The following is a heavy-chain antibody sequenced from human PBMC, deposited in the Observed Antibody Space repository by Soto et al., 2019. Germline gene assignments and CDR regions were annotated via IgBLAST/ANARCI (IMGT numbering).Heavy chain of an antibody. CDR2: INAGNGNT. Sequence: ASVKVSCKASGYTFTSYAMHWVRQAPGERLEWMGWINAGNGNTKYSQKFQGRVTITRDTSASTAYMELSSLRSEDTAVYYCARVLMVYAIGSYYYGMDVWGQGTTLTVSS. CDR3: ARVLMVYAIGSYYYGMDV. J-gene: IGHJ6*02. CDR1: GYTFTSYA. D-gene: IGHD2-8*01. V-gene: IGHV1-3*01.